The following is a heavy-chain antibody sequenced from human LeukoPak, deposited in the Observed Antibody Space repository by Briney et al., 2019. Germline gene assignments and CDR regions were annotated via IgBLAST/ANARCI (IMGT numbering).Heavy chain of an antibody. J-gene: IGHJ4*02. V-gene: IGHV3-21*01. CDR2: ISSSSSYI. Sequence: GGSLRLSCAASGFTFSSYSMNWVRQAPGKGLEWVSSISSSSSYIYYADSVKGRFTISRDNAKNSLYLQMNSLRAEDTAVYYYARARGYCSGGSCFSYVPYYFDYWGQGTLVTVSS. CDR3: ARARGYCSGGSCFSYVPYYFDY. CDR1: GFTFSSYS. D-gene: IGHD2-15*01.